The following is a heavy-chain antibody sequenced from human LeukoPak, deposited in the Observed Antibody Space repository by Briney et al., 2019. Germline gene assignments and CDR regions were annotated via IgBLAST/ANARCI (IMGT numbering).Heavy chain of an antibody. CDR2: ISYDGSNK. CDR3: ASLWQQLVPYYFDY. D-gene: IGHD6-6*01. J-gene: IGHJ4*02. V-gene: IGHV3-30*03. Sequence: GGSLRLSCAASGFTFSSYSMNWVRQAPGKGLEWVAVISYDGSNKYYADSVKGRFTISRDNSKNTLYLQMNSLRAEDTAVYYCASLWQQLVPYYFDYWGQGTLVTVSS. CDR1: GFTFSSYS.